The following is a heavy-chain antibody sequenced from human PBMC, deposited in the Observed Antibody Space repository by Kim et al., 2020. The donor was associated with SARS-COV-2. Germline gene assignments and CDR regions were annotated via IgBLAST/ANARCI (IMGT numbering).Heavy chain of an antibody. J-gene: IGHJ4*02. V-gene: IGHV3-21*04. CDR2: ISSSSSYI. D-gene: IGHD5-12*01. CDR1: GFTFSSYS. CDR3: ARAGRSGSVIVATIGGGDY. Sequence: GGSLRLSCAASGFTFSSYSMNWVRQAPGKGLEWVSSISSSSSYIYYADSVKGRFTISRDNAKNSLYLQMNSLRAEDTAVYYCARAGRSGSVIVATIGGGDYWGQGTLVTVSS.